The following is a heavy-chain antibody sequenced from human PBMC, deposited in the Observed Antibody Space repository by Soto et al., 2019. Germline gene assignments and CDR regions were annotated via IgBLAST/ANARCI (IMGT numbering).Heavy chain of an antibody. Sequence: GGSLRLSCAASGFSFSSYAMSWVRLAPGKGLEWVSTISGSDGKTFYADSVKVRFTISRDNSKNTLYLQMSSLRAEDTAVYYCVKDLGYCSSTSCYRGYYYYGMDVWGQGTTVTVSS. J-gene: IGHJ6*02. D-gene: IGHD2-2*01. CDR3: VKDLGYCSSTSCYRGYYYYGMDV. V-gene: IGHV3-23*01. CDR1: GFSFSSYA. CDR2: ISGSDGKT.